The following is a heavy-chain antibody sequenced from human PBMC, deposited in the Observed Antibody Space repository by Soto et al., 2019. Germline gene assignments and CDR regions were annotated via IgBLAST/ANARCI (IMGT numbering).Heavy chain of an antibody. Sequence: SATLSLTCTVSGGSINTYNLFWAWVRQPPGKGLEWIASIHYGGNAYYSPSLTTRATISRDTSKNRVSLELTSVTAADTAVYYCARQHYSDNSRIWWGQGTLVTVSS. CDR2: IHYGGNA. CDR3: ARQHYSDNSRIW. J-gene: IGHJ4*02. V-gene: IGHV4-39*01. CDR1: GGSINTYNLF. D-gene: IGHD3-22*01.